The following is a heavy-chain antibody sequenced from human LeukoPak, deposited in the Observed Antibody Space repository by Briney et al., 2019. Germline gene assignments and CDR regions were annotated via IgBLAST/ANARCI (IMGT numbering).Heavy chain of an antibody. Sequence: GSLRLSCAASGFTFSSYGMSWVRQAPGKGLEWVSAISGSGGSTYYADSVKGRFTISRDNSKNTLYLQMNSLRAEDTAVYYRAKSFLYCSGGSCYRWLNYFDYWGQGTLVTVSS. CDR1: GFTFSSYG. V-gene: IGHV3-23*01. J-gene: IGHJ4*02. CDR2: ISGSGGST. D-gene: IGHD2-15*01. CDR3: AKSFLYCSGGSCYRWLNYFDY.